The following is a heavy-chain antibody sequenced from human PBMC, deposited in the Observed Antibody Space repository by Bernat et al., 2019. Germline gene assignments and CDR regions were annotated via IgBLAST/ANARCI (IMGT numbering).Heavy chain of an antibody. J-gene: IGHJ5*02. D-gene: IGHD6-13*01. CDR1: GGTFSSYA. V-gene: IGHV1-69*01. CDR3: ARERDSSSWYGWFDP. Sequence: QVQLVQSGAEVKKPGSSVKVSCKASGGTFSSYAISWVRQAPGQGLEWMGGIIPIFGTANYAQKFQGRVAITADECTSTAYMELSSLRSEDTAVYYCARERDSSSWYGWFDPWGQGTLVTVSS. CDR2: IIPIFGTA.